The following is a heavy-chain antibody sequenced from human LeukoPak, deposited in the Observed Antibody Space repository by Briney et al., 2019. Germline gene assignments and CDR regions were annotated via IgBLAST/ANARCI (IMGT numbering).Heavy chain of an antibody. CDR1: GFTFSSYG. J-gene: IGHJ4*02. V-gene: IGHV3-33*03. CDR3: AKDPNSNYVGSLDY. CDR2: IWFDGTAK. D-gene: IGHD4-11*01. Sequence: GGSLRLSCAASGFTFSSYGMHWVRQAPGKGLEWVAVIWFDGTAKYYADSVKGRFTISRDNAKNSLYLQMNSLRAEDTALYYCAKDPNSNYVGSLDYWGQGTLVTVSS.